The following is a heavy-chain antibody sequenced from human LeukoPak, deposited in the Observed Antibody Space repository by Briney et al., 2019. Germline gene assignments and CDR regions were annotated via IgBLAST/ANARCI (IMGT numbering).Heavy chain of an antibody. CDR3: AKALWVRAYYYFDY. V-gene: IGHV4-30-2*01. D-gene: IGHD3-10*01. Sequence: SETLSLTCAVSGGSISSGGYSWSGIRQPPGKGLEWIGYIYHSGSTYYNPSLKSRVTISVDRSKNQFSLKLSSVTAADTAVYYCAKALWVRAYYYFDYWGQGTLVTVSS. CDR2: IYHSGST. CDR1: GGSISSGGYS. J-gene: IGHJ4*02.